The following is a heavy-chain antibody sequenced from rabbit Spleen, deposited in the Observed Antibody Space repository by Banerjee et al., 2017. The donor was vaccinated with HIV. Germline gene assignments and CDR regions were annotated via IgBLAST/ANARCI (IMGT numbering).Heavy chain of an antibody. CDR2: IDAGSSGFT. CDR1: GVSFSGSSY. J-gene: IGHJ6*01. V-gene: IGHV1S45*01. CDR3: ARDTGSSFSSYGMDL. Sequence: QEQLEESGGDLVKPGASLTLTCIASGVSFSGSSYMYWVRQAPGKGLEWIACIDAGSSGFTYFASWAKGRFTISKTSSTTVTLQMTSLTAADTATYFCARDTGSSFSSYGMDLWGQGTLVTVS. D-gene: IGHD8-1*01.